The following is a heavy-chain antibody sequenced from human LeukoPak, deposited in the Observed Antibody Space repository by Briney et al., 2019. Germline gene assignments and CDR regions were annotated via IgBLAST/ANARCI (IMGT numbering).Heavy chain of an antibody. J-gene: IGHJ4*02. V-gene: IGHV4-59*12. CDR3: AGGISGTGSFVF. D-gene: IGHD6-13*01. Sequence: SETLSLTCTVSGGSISSYYWSWIRQPPGKGLEWIGYIYYSGSTNYNPSLKSRVTISVDTSKNQFSLKLSSVTAADTAVYYCAGGISGTGSFVFWGQGTLVTVSS. CDR1: GGSISSYY. CDR2: IYYSGST.